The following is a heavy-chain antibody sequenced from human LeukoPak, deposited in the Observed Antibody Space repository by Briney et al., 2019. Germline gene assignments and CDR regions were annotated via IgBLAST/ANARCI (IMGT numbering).Heavy chain of an antibody. D-gene: IGHD5/OR15-5a*01. V-gene: IGHV1-69*05. CDR3: ARDAVSTTTAGGIDY. J-gene: IGHJ4*02. Sequence: SVKVSCKASGGTFSSYAISWVRQAPGQGLEWMGGIIPIFGTANYAQKIQGRVTMTTDTSTSTAYMELRSLTSDDTAVYYCARDAVSTTTAGGIDYWGQGTLVTVSS. CDR1: GGTFSSYA. CDR2: IIPIFGTA.